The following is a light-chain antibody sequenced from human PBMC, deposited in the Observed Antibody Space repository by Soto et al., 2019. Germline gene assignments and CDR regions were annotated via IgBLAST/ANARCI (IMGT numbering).Light chain of an antibody. V-gene: IGKV3-20*01. CDR1: QSVPSRH. J-gene: IGKJ2*01. Sequence: EIVLTQSPGTLSLSPGERATLSCRASQSVPSRHLAWYQQNPGQAPRLLIFRTSSRTTGIPDSFSASGSETDFTLTISRLEPEDFAVYYCQQYGSSPYTFGQGTRLEIK. CDR2: RTS. CDR3: QQYGSSPYT.